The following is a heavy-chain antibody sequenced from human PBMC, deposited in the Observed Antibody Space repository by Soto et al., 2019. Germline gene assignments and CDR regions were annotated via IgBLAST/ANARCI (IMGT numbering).Heavy chain of an antibody. CDR3: ARACLSSTSCYYYYYYMDV. V-gene: IGHV3-7*01. D-gene: IGHD2-2*01. CDR1: GFTFSSYW. CDR2: IKQDGSEK. Sequence: PGGSLRLSCAASGFTFSSYWMSWVRQAPGKGLEWVANIKQDGSEKYYVDSVKGRFTISRDNAKNSLYLQMNSLRAEDTAVYYCARACLSSTSCYYYYYYMDVWGKGTTVTVSS. J-gene: IGHJ6*03.